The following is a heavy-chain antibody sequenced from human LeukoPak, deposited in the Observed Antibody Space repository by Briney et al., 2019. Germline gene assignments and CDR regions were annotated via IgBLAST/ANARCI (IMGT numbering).Heavy chain of an antibody. V-gene: IGHV3-30*18. Sequence: PGGSLRLSCAASGFTFSSYGMHWVRQAPGKGLEWVAVISYDGSNKYYADSVKGRFTISRDNSKNTLYLQMNSLRAEDTAVYYCAKVPYYCSSTSCPADDYWGQGTLVTVSS. CDR3: AKVPYYCSSTSCPADDY. D-gene: IGHD2-2*01. CDR1: GFTFSSYG. CDR2: ISYDGSNK. J-gene: IGHJ4*02.